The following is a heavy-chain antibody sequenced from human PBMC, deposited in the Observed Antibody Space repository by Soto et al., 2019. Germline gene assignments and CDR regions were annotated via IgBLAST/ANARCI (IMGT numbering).Heavy chain of an antibody. J-gene: IGHJ3*02. Sequence: PGGSLRLSCAASGFTFSSYAMSWVRQAPGKGLEWVSAISGSGGSTYYADSVKGRFTIPRDNSKNTLYLQMNSLRAEDTAVYYCAKDRSSGYYFDDAFDIWGQGTMVTVSS. CDR2: ISGSGGST. D-gene: IGHD3-22*01. CDR3: AKDRSSGYYFDDAFDI. V-gene: IGHV3-23*01. CDR1: GFTFSSYA.